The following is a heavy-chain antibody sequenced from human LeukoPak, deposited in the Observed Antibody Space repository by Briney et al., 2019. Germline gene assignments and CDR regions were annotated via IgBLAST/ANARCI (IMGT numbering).Heavy chain of an antibody. Sequence: SETLSLTCSVSGGAIAGYSWSWIRQAPGKGLEWIGYIYYSGDTNYNPSLQSRVTISVDTSKNQFSLRLTSVTAADTAVYYCASLPWIQLWNHYWGQGTLVTVSS. V-gene: IGHV4-59*08. CDR3: ASLPWIQLWNHY. D-gene: IGHD5-18*01. CDR1: GGAIAGYS. J-gene: IGHJ4*02. CDR2: IYYSGDT.